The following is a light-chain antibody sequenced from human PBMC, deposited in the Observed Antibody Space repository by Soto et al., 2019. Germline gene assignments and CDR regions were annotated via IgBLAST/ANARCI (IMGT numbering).Light chain of an antibody. CDR3: AAWDDSLNGSWV. Sequence: QAVVTQPPSASGTPGQRVTISCSGSSSNIGSNTVNWYQQLPGTAPKLLIYTNNQRPSGVPDLFSGSKSATSASLAISGLQSEDEADYYCAAWDDSLNGSWVFGGGTKLTVL. CDR1: SSNIGSNT. V-gene: IGLV1-44*01. J-gene: IGLJ3*02. CDR2: TNN.